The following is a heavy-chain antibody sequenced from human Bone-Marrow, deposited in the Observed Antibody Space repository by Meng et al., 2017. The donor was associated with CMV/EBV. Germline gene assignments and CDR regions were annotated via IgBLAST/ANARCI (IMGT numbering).Heavy chain of an antibody. Sequence: ASVKVSCKASGYTFNSYGISWVRQATGQGHEWMGWMNPDSGNTGYAQKFQGRVTMTRNTSISTAYMELSSLRSEDTAVYYCARACRRGAARCGLDYWGQGTLVTVSS. CDR2: MNPDSGNT. D-gene: IGHD6-6*01. CDR3: ARACRRGAARCGLDY. V-gene: IGHV1-8*01. J-gene: IGHJ4*02. CDR1: GYTFNSYG.